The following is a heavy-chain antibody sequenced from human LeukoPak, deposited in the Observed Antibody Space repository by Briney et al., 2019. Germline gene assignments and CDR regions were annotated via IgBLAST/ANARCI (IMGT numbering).Heavy chain of an antibody. V-gene: IGHV3-7*01. CDR1: GFTFSRSW. CDR3: GTLSDDF. CDR2: IKEDGNEK. J-gene: IGHJ4*02. Sequence: GGSLRLSCAASGFTFSRSWMTWVRQAPGKGLEWVANIKEDGNEKNYGDSVKGRFTISRDNAGKSLYLEMSSLRAEDTAVYYCGTLSDDFWGQGTLVTVS.